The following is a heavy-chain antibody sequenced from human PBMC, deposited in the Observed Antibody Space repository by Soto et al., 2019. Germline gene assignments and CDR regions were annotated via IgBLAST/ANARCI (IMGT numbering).Heavy chain of an antibody. CDR2: ISWNSGSI. CDR3: AKDRDDSSSSDLDY. CDR1: GFTFDDYA. Sequence: DVQLVESGGGLVQPGRSLRLSCAASGFTFDDYAMHWVRQAPGKGLEWVSGISWNSGSIGYADSVKGRFTISRDNAKNSLYLQMNSLRAEDTALYYCAKDRDDSSSSDLDYWGQGTLVTVSS. D-gene: IGHD6-6*01. V-gene: IGHV3-9*01. J-gene: IGHJ4*02.